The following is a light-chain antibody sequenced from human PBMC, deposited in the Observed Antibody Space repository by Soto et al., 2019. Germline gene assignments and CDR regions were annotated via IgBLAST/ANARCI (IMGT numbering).Light chain of an antibody. CDR2: DAS. CDR1: ESTSGY. CDR3: QQRSNI. J-gene: IGKJ3*01. V-gene: IGKV3-11*01. Sequence: IWLTKSPATLFFAPGERATLSCRASESTSGYLAWYQQKPGQAPRLLIYDASNRATGIPARFSGSGSGTDFALTISSLEPEDFAVYYCQQRSNIFGPGTKVDIK.